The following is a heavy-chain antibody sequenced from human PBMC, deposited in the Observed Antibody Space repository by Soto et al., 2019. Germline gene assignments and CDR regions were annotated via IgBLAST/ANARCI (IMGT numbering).Heavy chain of an antibody. D-gene: IGHD4-17*01. Sequence: QVQLVQSGAEVKKPGSSVKVSCKASGGTFSSYTISWVRQAPGQGLEWMGRIIPNLGIANYAQKFQGRVTITADKSTSTAYMELSSLRSEDTAVYYCARQTTVTTFDYWGQGTLVTVSS. CDR1: GGTFSSYT. J-gene: IGHJ4*02. CDR2: IIPNLGIA. CDR3: ARQTTVTTFDY. V-gene: IGHV1-69*02.